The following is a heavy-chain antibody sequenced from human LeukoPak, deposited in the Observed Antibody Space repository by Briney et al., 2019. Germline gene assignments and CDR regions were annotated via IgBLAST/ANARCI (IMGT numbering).Heavy chain of an antibody. Sequence: KTSETLSLTCAVYGGSFSRYYWSWIRQSPGKGREWIAEIDHCGDTNYNPSVKSRVTISVDTSKNQFSLKVRSLSAADTAVYYCARGPTISETGYFDFWGQGTLVTVSS. V-gene: IGHV4-34*01. CDR3: ARGPTISETGYFDF. CDR2: IDHCGDT. D-gene: IGHD1-1*01. CDR1: GGSFSRYY. J-gene: IGHJ4*03.